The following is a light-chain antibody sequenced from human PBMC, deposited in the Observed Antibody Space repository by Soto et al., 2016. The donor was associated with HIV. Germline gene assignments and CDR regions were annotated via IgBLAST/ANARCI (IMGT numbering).Light chain of an antibody. CDR2: KAS. J-gene: IGKJ3*01. V-gene: IGKV1-5*03. CDR1: QSISNW. CDR3: QQYNSYSFS. Sequence: DIQMTQSPSTLSASVGDRVTITCRASQSISNWLAWYQQKPGKAPNLLIYKASSLESGVPSRFSGSGSGTQFTLTISSLQPDDFATYYCQQYNSYSFSFGPGTKVDI.